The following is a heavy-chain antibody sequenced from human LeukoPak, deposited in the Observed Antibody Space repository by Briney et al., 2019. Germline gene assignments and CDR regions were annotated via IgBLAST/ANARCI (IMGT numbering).Heavy chain of an antibody. CDR2: IIPIFGTA. V-gene: IGHV1-69*05. D-gene: IGHD3-10*01. CDR1: GGTFSSYA. Sequence: ASVKVSCKASGGTFSSYAISWVRQAPGQGLEWMGRIIPIFGTANYAQKFQGRVTITTDESTSTAYMELSSLRSEDTAVYYCAGNSYYGSGSYPNFDYWGQGTLVTVSS. J-gene: IGHJ4*02. CDR3: AGNSYYGSGSYPNFDY.